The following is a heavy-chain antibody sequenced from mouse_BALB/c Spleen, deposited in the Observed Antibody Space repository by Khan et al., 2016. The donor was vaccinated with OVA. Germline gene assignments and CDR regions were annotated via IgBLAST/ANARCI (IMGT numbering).Heavy chain of an antibody. CDR1: GFSLTTYG. V-gene: IGHV2-2*02. J-gene: IGHJ3*01. D-gene: IGHD2-4*01. Sequence: VQLQESGPGLVQPSQSLSITCTVSGFSLTTYGVHWVRQSPGKGLEWLGVIWSGGSTDYNAAFISRLSISKDSSKSQVFFKMNSLQVNDTAIYYCARNDDYDEGLAYWGQGTLVTVSA. CDR3: ARNDDYDEGLAY. CDR2: IWSGGST.